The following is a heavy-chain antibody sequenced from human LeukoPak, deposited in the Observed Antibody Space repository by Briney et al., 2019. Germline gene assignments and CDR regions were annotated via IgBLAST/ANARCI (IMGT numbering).Heavy chain of an antibody. V-gene: IGHV1-2*06. D-gene: IGHD3-22*01. CDR3: ARGDTMIVVYPTIRGAFDI. J-gene: IGHJ3*02. CDR1: GYTFTGYY. Sequence: ASVKVSCKASGYTFTGYYMHWVRQAPGQGLEWMGRINPNSGGTNYAQKFQGRVTMTRDTSISTAYMELSRLRSDDTAVYYCARGDTMIVVYPTIRGAFDIWGQGTMVTVSS. CDR2: INPNSGGT.